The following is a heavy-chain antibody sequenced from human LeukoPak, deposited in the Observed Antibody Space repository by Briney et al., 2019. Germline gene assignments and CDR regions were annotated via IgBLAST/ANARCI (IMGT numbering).Heavy chain of an antibody. J-gene: IGHJ4*02. CDR1: GYTFTSYD. V-gene: IGHV1-8*01. CDR3: ARGNYGDYHHDY. Sequence: GASVKVSCKASGYTFTSYDINWVRQATGQGLEWMGWMNPNSGNTGYAQKFQGRVTMTRNTSISTAYMELSSLRSEDTAVYYRARGNYGDYHHDYWGQGTLVTVSS. D-gene: IGHD4-17*01. CDR2: MNPNSGNT.